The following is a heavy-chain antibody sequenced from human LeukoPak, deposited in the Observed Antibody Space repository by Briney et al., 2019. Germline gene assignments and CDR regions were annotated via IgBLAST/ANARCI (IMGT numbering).Heavy chain of an antibody. CDR2: IRSETDGGTT. J-gene: IGHJ4*02. CDR3: AHWDTSMVRVDY. Sequence: GGSLRLSCAASGFTFRDAGMSWVRQAPGKGLEWVGRIRSETDGGTTDYAAPVKGRFTISRDDSKSTVYLQMSSLKTEDTAVYFCAHWDTSMVRVDYWGQGTLVTVSS. D-gene: IGHD5-18*01. V-gene: IGHV3-15*01. CDR1: GFTFRDAG.